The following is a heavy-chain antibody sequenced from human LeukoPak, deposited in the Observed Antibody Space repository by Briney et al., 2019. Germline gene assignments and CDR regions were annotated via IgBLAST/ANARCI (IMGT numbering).Heavy chain of an antibody. Sequence: PSETLSLTCAVYGGSFSGYYWSWIRKPQGKGLDWMGKINHSGSTDYNPSLKSRVTISVDTSKNQFSLKLSSVTAADTAVYYCARGISLRVRYSKHGMDVWGKGTTVTVSS. D-gene: IGHD5-12*01. CDR3: ARGISLRVRYSKHGMDV. V-gene: IGHV4-34*01. J-gene: IGHJ6*04. CDR2: INHSGST. CDR1: GGSFSGYY.